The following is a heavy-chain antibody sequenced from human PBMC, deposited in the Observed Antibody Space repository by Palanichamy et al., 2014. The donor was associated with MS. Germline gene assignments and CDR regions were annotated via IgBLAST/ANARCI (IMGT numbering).Heavy chain of an antibody. CDR2: IKSNTYGGTT. J-gene: IGHJ4*02. CDR1: GFTFNTAW. V-gene: IGHV3-15*01. CDR3: AKTFHSDSSFDY. Sequence: EVQLVESGGGLVKPGGSLRLTCVASGFTFNTAWMSWVRQAPGKGLEWVGRIKSNTYGGTTDFAAPVKGRFTMSRDDSKDTLSPQMNSPRTEDTAVYYCAKTFHSDSSFDYWGQGTLVTVSS. D-gene: IGHD3-22*01.